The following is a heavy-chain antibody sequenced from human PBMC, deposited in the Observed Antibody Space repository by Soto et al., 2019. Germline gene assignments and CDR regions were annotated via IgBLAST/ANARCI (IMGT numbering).Heavy chain of an antibody. V-gene: IGHV1-69*13. CDR2: IIPIFGTA. J-gene: IGHJ6*02. D-gene: IGHD3-22*01. CDR1: GGTFSSYA. Sequence: SVKVSCKASGGTFSSYAISWVRQAPGQGLEWMGGIIPIFGTANYAQKFQGRVTITADESTSTAYMELSSLRSEDTAVYYCARGITMIVVAFGEKAAYYYGMDVWGQGTTVTVSS. CDR3: ARGITMIVVAFGEKAAYYYGMDV.